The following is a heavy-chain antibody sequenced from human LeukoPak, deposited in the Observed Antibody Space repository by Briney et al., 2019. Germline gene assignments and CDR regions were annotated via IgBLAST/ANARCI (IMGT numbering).Heavy chain of an antibody. V-gene: IGHV4-4*09. CDR1: GGSISSYY. CDR3: ARRGRSPVDGWFDP. CDR2: IYTSGST. Sequence: SESLSLTCTVSGGSISSYYWSWVRQPPGKGLEWIGYIYTSGSTNYNPSLKRRFTISVETSRNQFSLKVSSVTAADTAVYYCARRGRSPVDGWFDPWGRGTVVTVSS. J-gene: IGHJ5*02. D-gene: IGHD3-9*01.